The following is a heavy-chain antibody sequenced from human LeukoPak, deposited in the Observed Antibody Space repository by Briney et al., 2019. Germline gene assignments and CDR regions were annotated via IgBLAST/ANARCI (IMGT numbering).Heavy chain of an antibody. J-gene: IGHJ4*02. CDR3: ARGTKFSWNYEY. Sequence: SETLSLTCTVTGGSINSYYWSWIRQPPGKGLEWIGYIYYSGSTNYNPSLKSRVTISVDTSKNQFSLKLSSVTAADTAVYYCARGTKFSWNYEYWGQGTLVTVSS. D-gene: IGHD1-1*01. V-gene: IGHV4-59*01. CDR2: IYYSGST. CDR1: GGSINSYY.